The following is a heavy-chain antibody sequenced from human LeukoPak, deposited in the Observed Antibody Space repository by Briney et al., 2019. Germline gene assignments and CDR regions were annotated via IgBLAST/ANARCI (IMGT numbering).Heavy chain of an antibody. CDR2: LSSSGSAF. Sequence: GGSLRLSCEDSGFTFRSYEMNWVRQAPGKGLEWIAYLSSSGSAFSYADSVKGRFTIARDNAKNSVYLGMNSLRAEDTAVYYCAKEGLYRSYYYYYMDVWGKGTTVTISS. CDR3: AKEGLYRSYYYYYMDV. D-gene: IGHD3-16*02. CDR1: GFTFRSYE. V-gene: IGHV3-48*03. J-gene: IGHJ6*03.